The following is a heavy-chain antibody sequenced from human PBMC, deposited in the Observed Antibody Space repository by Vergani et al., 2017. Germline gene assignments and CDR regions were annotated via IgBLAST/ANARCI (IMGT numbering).Heavy chain of an antibody. D-gene: IGHD5-12*01. CDR1: GFTFSSYE. CDR3: ARDGYPTADAFDI. Sequence: EVQLVESGGGLVQPGGSLRLSCAASGFTFSSYEMNWVRQAPGKGLEWVSDISSSGSTIYYADSVKGRFTISRDNAKNSLYLQMNSLRAEDTAVYYCARDGYPTADAFDIWGQGTMVTVSS. V-gene: IGHV3-48*03. J-gene: IGHJ3*02. CDR2: ISSSGSTI.